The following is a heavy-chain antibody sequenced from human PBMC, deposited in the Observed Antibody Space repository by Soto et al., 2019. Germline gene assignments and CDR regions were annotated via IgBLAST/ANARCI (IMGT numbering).Heavy chain of an antibody. V-gene: IGHV6-1*01. J-gene: IGHJ6*02. CDR1: GDSVSSNSAA. Sequence: KQSQTLSLTCAISGDSVSSNSAAWNWIRQSPSRGLEWLGRTYYRSKWYNDYAVSVKSRITINPDKSKNQFSLQLNSVTPEDTAVYYCARGRNSYGPIYYYYYGMDVWGQGTTVTVSS. CDR2: TYYRSKWYN. D-gene: IGHD5-18*01. CDR3: ARGRNSYGPIYYYYYGMDV.